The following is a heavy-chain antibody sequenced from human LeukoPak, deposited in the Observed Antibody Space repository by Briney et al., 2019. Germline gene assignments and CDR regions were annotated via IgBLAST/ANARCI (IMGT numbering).Heavy chain of an antibody. CDR3: ASDCSGGSLRY. CDR2: ISSGSSTI. D-gene: IGHD2-15*01. CDR1: GFSFSSYS. J-gene: IGHJ4*02. Sequence: GGSLRLSCAASGFSFSSYSMNWVRQAPGKGLEWISYISSGSSTIFYADSVKGRFTISRDNTKNSLYLQMNSLRAEDTAVYYCASDCSGGSLRYWGQGTLVTVSS. V-gene: IGHV3-48*01.